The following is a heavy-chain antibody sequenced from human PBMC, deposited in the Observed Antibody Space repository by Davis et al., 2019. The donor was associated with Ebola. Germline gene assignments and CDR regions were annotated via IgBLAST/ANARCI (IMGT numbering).Heavy chain of an antibody. V-gene: IGHV3-11*04. J-gene: IGHJ4*02. CDR1: GFTFSDYY. CDR2: LSGSGGSP. Sequence: GESLKISCAASGFTFSDYYMSWIRQAPGKGLEWVSGLSGSGGSPYYADSVQGRFTISRDNAKSTLYLQMSSLRAEDTAVYYCARGVNRACLDDWGQGTLVTVSS. D-gene: IGHD3-10*01. CDR3: ARGVNRACLDD.